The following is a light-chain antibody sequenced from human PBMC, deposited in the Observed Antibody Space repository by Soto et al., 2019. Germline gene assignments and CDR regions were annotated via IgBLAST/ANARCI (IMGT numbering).Light chain of an antibody. CDR1: SSDVGGYNY. Sequence: QSALTQPASVSGSPGQPITISCTGTSSDVGGYNYVSWYQQHPGKAPKLMIYDVSNRPSGVSNRFSGSKSGNTASLTISGLQAEDEADYYCSSYTSSSKGVFGTGTKLTVL. J-gene: IGLJ1*01. CDR2: DVS. CDR3: SSYTSSSKGV. V-gene: IGLV2-14*01.